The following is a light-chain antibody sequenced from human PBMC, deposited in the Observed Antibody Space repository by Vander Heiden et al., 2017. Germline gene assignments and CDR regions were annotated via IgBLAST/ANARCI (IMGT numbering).Light chain of an antibody. CDR1: QSISSY. CDR2: AAS. CDR3: QQSYSTTWT. V-gene: IGKV1-39*01. J-gene: IGKJ1*01. Sequence: DIQLTQSPSSLSASIGHRVTITCRARQSISSYLNWYQQKPGKAPKLLIYAASSLQSGVPARFSGSGSGTDFTLNISSLQPEDVATYYCQQSYSTTWTFGQGTKVEIK.